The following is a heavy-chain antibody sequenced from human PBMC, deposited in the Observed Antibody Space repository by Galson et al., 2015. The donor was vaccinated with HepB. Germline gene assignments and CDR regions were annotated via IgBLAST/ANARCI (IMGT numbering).Heavy chain of an antibody. Sequence: SLRLSCAASGFTFSSYAMSWVRQAPGKGLEWVSAISGSGGSTYYADSVKGRFTISRDNSKNTLYLQMNSLRAEDTAVYYCAKFPLTTVTTFNYYYYMDVWGKGTTVTVSS. CDR1: GFTFSSYA. V-gene: IGHV3-23*01. CDR3: AKFPLTTVTTFNYYYYMDV. D-gene: IGHD4-17*01. J-gene: IGHJ6*03. CDR2: ISGSGGST.